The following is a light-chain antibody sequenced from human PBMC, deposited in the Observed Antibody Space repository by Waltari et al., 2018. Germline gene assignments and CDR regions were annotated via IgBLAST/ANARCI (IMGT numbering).Light chain of an antibody. CDR2: YNN. J-gene: IGLJ3*02. Sequence: QYVLTQPPSAPGPPGQRVTISCSGSNSNIGTNTVTWYQHLPGSAPKLLIYYNNERPSGIHRRFSGSKACTSAALVSWGLQSEDEGVSFSAAWDDNLSGPVFGGETRLTVL. CDR3: AAWDDNLSGPV. CDR1: NSNIGTNT. V-gene: IGLV1-44*01.